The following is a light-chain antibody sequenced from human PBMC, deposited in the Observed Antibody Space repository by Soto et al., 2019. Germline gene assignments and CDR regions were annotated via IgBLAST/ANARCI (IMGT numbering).Light chain of an antibody. V-gene: IGLV2-14*01. Sequence: QSALTQPASVSGSPGQSITISCTGTSSDVGAYNYVSWYQQHPGKAPKLMIYDVNIRPSGVSNRFSGSKSGNTASLTISGLQAEDEADYYCTLWTTSTTMKFGGGTQLTVL. CDR2: DVN. CDR3: TLWTTSTTMK. CDR1: SSDVGAYNY. J-gene: IGLJ2*01.